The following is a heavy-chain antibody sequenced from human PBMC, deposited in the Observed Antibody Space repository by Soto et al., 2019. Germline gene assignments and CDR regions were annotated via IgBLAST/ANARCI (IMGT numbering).Heavy chain of an antibody. CDR1: GFSLSTSGMC. V-gene: IGHV2-70*11. CDR3: ARSTYYYDSSGYGFYYSDY. D-gene: IGHD3-22*01. CDR2: IDWDDDK. Sequence: GPTLVNPTQTLTLTCTFSGFSLSTSGMCVSWIRQPPGKALEWLARIDWDDDKYYSTSLKTRLTISMDTSKNQVVLTMTNMDPVDTATYYCARSTYYYDSSGYGFYYSDYWGQGTLVTVSS. J-gene: IGHJ4*02.